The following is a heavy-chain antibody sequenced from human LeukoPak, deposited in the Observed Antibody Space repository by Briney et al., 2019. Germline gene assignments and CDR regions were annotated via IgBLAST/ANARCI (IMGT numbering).Heavy chain of an antibody. CDR3: ARQIFGVVIPYYFDY. CDR2: IYYSGST. V-gene: IGHV4-59*08. CDR1: GGSISSYY. D-gene: IGHD3-3*01. J-gene: IGHJ4*02. Sequence: SETLSLTCTVSGGSISSYYWSWIRQPPGKGLEWIGYIYYSGSTNYNPSLKSRVTISVDTSKNQFSLKLSSVTAADTAVYFCARQIFGVVIPYYFDYWGQGTLVTVSS.